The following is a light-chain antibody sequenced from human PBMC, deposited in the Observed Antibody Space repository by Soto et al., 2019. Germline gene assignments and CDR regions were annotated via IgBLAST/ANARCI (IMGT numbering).Light chain of an antibody. CDR1: QGVGGI. Sequence: EIFLPQFPATLSLSPGERAPLSCRASQGVGGILAWYQQKLGQPPRLLIYDASNRATGIPARFSGSGSGTDFTLTISSLEPEDFAVYYCQQRSNWPRGTFGQGTKLEIK. CDR2: DAS. J-gene: IGKJ2*01. V-gene: IGKV3-11*01. CDR3: QQRSNWPRGT.